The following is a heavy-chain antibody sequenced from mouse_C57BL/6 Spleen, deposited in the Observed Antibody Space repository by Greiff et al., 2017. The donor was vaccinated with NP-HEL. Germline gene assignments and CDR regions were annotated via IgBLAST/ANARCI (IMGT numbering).Heavy chain of an antibody. CDR1: GYTFTSYW. V-gene: IGHV1-55*01. Sequence: VQLQQPGAELVKPGASVKMSCKASGYTFTSYWITWVKQRPGQGLEWIGDIYPGSGSTTYNEKFKSKATLTVDTSSRTAYMQLSSLTSEDSAVYYCARDYSNLYYYAMDYWGQGTSVTVSS. D-gene: IGHD2-5*01. J-gene: IGHJ4*01. CDR3: ARDYSNLYYYAMDY. CDR2: IYPGSGST.